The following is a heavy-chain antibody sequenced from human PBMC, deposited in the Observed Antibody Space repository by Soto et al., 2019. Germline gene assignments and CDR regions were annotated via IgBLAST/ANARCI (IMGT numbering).Heavy chain of an antibody. D-gene: IGHD3-10*01. CDR1: GYTVYSHR. CDR3: ARCIQGDYYYGMDV. J-gene: IGHJ6*02. V-gene: IGHV1-18*01. CDR2: INADYGNT. Sequence: QAQLVQTGAEVKKRGASVKASCKASGYTVYSHRTRCERQSPVQGLEWMGRINADYGNTQYAQKFRGRVTMTTDTSTATVYMELTNLRSDDTAVYYCARCIQGDYYYGMDVWGQGTTVTVCS.